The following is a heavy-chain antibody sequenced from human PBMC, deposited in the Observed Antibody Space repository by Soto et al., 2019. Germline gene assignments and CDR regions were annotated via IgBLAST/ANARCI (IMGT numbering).Heavy chain of an antibody. Sequence: QVQLVESGGGVVQPGRSLRLSCAASGFTFSSYGMHWVRQAPGKGLEWVAVISYDGSNKYYADSVKGRFTISRDNSKNTLYLQMNSLRAEDTAVYYCVLAAHFDYWGQGPLVTVSS. CDR1: GFTFSSYG. J-gene: IGHJ4*02. CDR3: VLAAHFDY. V-gene: IGHV3-30*03. CDR2: ISYDGSNK. D-gene: IGHD2-15*01.